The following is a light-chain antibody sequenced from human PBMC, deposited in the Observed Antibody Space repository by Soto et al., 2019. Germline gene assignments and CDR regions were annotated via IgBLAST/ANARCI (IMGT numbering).Light chain of an antibody. CDR1: QSFSST. CDR2: GPS. CDR3: QHDNNWLRGT. J-gene: IGKJ2*02. V-gene: IGKV3-15*01. Sequence: EMVVTQSPATLSVSPGESATLSCRASQSFSSTLAWYQQKPGQAPRLLIYGPSTRATGVPARFSGGGSGTEFTLTISSLESEDFAVYYCQHDNNWLRGTFGQGTKLEIK.